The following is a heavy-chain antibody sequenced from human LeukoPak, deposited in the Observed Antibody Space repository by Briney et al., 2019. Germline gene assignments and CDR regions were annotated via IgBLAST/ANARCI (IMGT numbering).Heavy chain of an antibody. D-gene: IGHD3-10*01. J-gene: IGHJ4*02. CDR1: GGSISSGDYY. V-gene: IGHV4-30-4*08. CDR3: ARHSPADSRSFPLDY. CDR2: IYYSGST. Sequence: PSQTLSLTCTVSGGSISSGDYYWSWIRQPPGKGLEWIGYIYYSGSTYYNPSLKSRVTISVDTSKNQLSLKLSSVTAADTAVYYCARHSPADSRSFPLDYWGQGTLVTVSS.